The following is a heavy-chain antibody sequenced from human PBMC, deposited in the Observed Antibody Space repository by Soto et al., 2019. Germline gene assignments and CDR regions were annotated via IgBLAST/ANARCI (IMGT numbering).Heavy chain of an antibody. CDR3: ARDFPSSSSDP. CDR1: GGTFSSYA. CDR2: IIPIFGTA. J-gene: IGHJ5*02. V-gene: IGHV1-69*01. Sequence: QVQLVQSGAEVKTPGSSVKVSCKASGGTFSSYAITWVRQAPGQGLEWMGGIIPIFGTANYAQKFQGRVTITADESLTTAYMELSSLRSEDTAVYYCARDFPSSSSDPWGQGTLVTVSS.